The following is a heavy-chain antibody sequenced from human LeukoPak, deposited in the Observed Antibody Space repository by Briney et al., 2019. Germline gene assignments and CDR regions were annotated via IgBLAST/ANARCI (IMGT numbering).Heavy chain of an antibody. Sequence: ASETLSLTCAVYGGSFSGYYWSWIRQPPGKGLEWIGEINHSGSTNYNPSLKSRVTISVDTSKNQFSLKLSSVTAADTAVYYCARGPRWTPGKWGMDVWGQGTTVTVSS. CDR2: INHSGST. CDR3: ARGPRWTPGKWGMDV. D-gene: IGHD5-24*01. J-gene: IGHJ6*02. CDR1: GGSFSGYY. V-gene: IGHV4-34*01.